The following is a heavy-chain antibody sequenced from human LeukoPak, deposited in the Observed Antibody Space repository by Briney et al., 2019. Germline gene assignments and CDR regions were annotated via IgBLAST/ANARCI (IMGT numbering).Heavy chain of an antibody. CDR3: ARDGGGGDYGY. V-gene: IGHV3-74*01. D-gene: IGHD3-16*01. J-gene: IGHJ4*02. Sequence: PGGSLRLSCAASGFTFSSYWMHWVRQAPGKGLVWVSRINSDGSSTSYADSVKGRFTISRDNAKSTLYLQMNSLRAEDTAVYYCARDGGGGDYGYWGQGTLVTVSS. CDR1: GFTFSSYW. CDR2: INSDGSST.